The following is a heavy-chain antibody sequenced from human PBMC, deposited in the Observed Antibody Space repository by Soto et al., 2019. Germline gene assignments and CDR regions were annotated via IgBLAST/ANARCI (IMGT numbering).Heavy chain of an antibody. D-gene: IGHD3-10*01. Sequence: GGSLRLSCAASGFTFSGYAMTWVRQAPGKGLEWVSGISGSGANIYYADSVKGRFTISRDNSKNTLYLQMNSLRAEDTAVYSCARRTSYGSGSYMYYYYGLDVWGQGTTVTVSS. CDR1: GFTFSGYA. CDR2: ISGSGANI. J-gene: IGHJ6*02. V-gene: IGHV3-23*01. CDR3: ARRTSYGSGSYMYYYYGLDV.